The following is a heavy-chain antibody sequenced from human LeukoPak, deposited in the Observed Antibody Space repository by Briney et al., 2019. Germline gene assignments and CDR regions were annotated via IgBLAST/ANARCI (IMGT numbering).Heavy chain of an antibody. CDR2: IIPIFGTA. D-gene: IGHD2-15*01. Sequence: SVKVSCKASGGTFSSYAISWVRQAPGQGLEWMGGIIPIFGTANYAQKFQGRVTITADKSTSTAYMEMSSLRSEDTAVYYCARDAAPGGYYSGCAFDIWGQGTMVTVSS. V-gene: IGHV1-69*06. CDR3: ARDAAPGGYYSGCAFDI. CDR1: GGTFSSYA. J-gene: IGHJ3*02.